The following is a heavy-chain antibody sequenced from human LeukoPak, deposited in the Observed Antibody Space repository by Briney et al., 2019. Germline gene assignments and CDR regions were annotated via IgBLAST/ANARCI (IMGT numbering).Heavy chain of an antibody. D-gene: IGHD6-19*01. J-gene: IGHJ4*02. V-gene: IGHV4-59*08. Sequence: SETLSLTCTVSGGSISSYYWNWIRQPPGKGLEWIGYIYYSGSTNYNPSLKSRVTISVDTSKNQFSLKLSSVTAADTAVYYCARSLYSSGWYGESYYFDYWGQGTLVTVSS. CDR3: ARSLYSSGWYGESYYFDY. CDR2: IYYSGST. CDR1: GGSISSYY.